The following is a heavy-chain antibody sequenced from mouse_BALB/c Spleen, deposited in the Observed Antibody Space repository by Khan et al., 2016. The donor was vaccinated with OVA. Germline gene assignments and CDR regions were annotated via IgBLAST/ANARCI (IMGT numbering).Heavy chain of an antibody. V-gene: IGHV2-6-7*01. CDR1: GFSLTGYG. CDR2: IWDDGIT. D-gene: IGHD2-10*01. Sequence: QVQLKQSGPGLVAPSQSLSITCTVSGFSLTGYGVNWVRQPPGKGLEWLGMIWDDGITDYNSALKSRLSISKDNSKSQVFLKMNSLQTDDTARYYCARGPYYGNYYAMDYWGQGTSVTVSS. CDR3: ARGPYYGNYYAMDY. J-gene: IGHJ4*01.